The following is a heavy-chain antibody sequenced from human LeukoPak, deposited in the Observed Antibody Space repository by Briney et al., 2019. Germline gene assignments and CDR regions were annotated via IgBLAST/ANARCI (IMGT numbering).Heavy chain of an antibody. Sequence: GESLKISCKGSGYSFTSYWIGWVRQMPGKGLEWMGIIYPGDSDTRYSPSSQGQVTTSADKSISTAYLQWSSLKASDTAMYYCARRQGFPPRKSYYYYGMDVWGQGTTVTVSS. V-gene: IGHV5-51*01. J-gene: IGHJ6*02. CDR2: IYPGDSDT. CDR1: GYSFTSYW. CDR3: ARRQGFPPRKSYYYYGMDV.